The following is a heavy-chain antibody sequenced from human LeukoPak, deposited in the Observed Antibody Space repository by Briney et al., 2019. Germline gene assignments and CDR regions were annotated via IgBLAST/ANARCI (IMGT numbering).Heavy chain of an antibody. D-gene: IGHD4-23*01. CDR1: GVTFSSYS. V-gene: IGHV3-48*04. J-gene: IGHJ4*02. CDR2: ISSSSSTI. CDR3: ARDHSYGGNSEDY. Sequence: GGSLRLSCAASGVTFSSYSMNWVRQAPGKGLEWVSYISSSSSTIYYADSVKGRFTISRDNAKNSLYLQMNSLRAEDTAVYYCARDHSYGGNSEDYWGQGTLVTVSS.